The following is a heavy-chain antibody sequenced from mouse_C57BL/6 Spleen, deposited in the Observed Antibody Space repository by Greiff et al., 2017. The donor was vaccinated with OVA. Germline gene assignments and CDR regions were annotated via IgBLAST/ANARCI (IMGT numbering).Heavy chain of an antibody. CDR3: AREGDYDDGAWFAY. J-gene: IGHJ3*01. D-gene: IGHD2-4*01. CDR1: GFTFSDYG. CDR2: ISSGSSTI. V-gene: IGHV5-17*01. Sequence: DVKLVESGGGLVKPGGSLKLSCAASGFTFSDYGMHWVRQAPEKGLEWVAYISSGSSTIYYADTVKGRFTISRDNAKNTLFLQMTSLRSEDTAMYYCAREGDYDDGAWFAYWGQGTLVTVSA.